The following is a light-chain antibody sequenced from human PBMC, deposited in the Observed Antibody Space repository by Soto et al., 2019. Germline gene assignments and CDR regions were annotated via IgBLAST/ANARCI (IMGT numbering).Light chain of an antibody. CDR3: LLYYGGAHVV. Sequence: QAVVTQEPSLTVSPGGTVTLTCASSTGAVTSGYYPNWFQQKPGQAPRALIYGASNKHSWTPARFSGSLLGGKAALTLSGVQPEDEAEYYRLLYYGGAHVVFGGGTKLTVL. V-gene: IGLV7-43*01. CDR1: TGAVTSGYY. CDR2: GAS. J-gene: IGLJ2*01.